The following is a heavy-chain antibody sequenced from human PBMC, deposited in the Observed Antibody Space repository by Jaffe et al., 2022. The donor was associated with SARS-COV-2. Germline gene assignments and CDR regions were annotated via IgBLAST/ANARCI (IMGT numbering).Heavy chain of an antibody. V-gene: IGHV4-39*01. CDR2: IYYSGST. Sequence: QLQLQESGPGLVKPSETLSLTCTVSGGSISSSSYYWGWIRQPPGKGLEWIGSIYYSGSTYYNPSLKSRVTISVDTSKNQFSLKLSSVTAADTAVYYCASTSSSSSWYWHFDYWGQGTLVTVSS. CDR1: GGSISSSSYY. CDR3: ASTSSSSSWYWHFDY. J-gene: IGHJ4*02. D-gene: IGHD6-13*01.